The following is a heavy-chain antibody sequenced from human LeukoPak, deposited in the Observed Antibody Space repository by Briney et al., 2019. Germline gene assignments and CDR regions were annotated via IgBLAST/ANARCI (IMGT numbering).Heavy chain of an antibody. D-gene: IGHD3-22*01. CDR2: ISGSGGST. V-gene: IGHV3-23*01. CDR3: AKDRAYYDSSGFLDY. J-gene: IGHJ4*02. Sequence: PGGSLRLSCAASGFTFSSYAMSWVRQAPGKGLEWVSAISGSGGSTYYADSVKGRFTISRDNSKNTPYLQMNSLRAEDTAVYYCAKDRAYYDSSGFLDYWGQGTLVTVSS. CDR1: GFTFSSYA.